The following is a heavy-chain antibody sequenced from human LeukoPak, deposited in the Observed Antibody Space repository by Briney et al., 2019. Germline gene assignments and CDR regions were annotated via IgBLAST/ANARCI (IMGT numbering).Heavy chain of an antibody. CDR2: IYHTGNT. CDR1: GGSISSYY. V-gene: IGHV4-59*08. D-gene: IGHD5-12*01. J-gene: IGHJ4*02. CDR3: ARYNPSGYDLDY. Sequence: SETLSLTCTVSGGSISSYYWSWIRQPPGKGLEWIGSIYHTGNTYSNPPLKSRVTISVDTSKNQFSLKLNSVTAADTAVYYCARYNPSGYDLDYWGQGSLVTVSS.